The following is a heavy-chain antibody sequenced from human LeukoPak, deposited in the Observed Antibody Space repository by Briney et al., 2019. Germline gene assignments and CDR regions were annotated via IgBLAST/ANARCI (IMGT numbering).Heavy chain of an antibody. Sequence: GSLRLSCAASGFTFSSYAMHWVRQAPGKGLEWVAVISYDGSNKYFADSVKGRFTISRDNSKNTLCLQMNSLRAEDTAVYYCASLLWFGELGDDYWGQGTLVTVSS. CDR3: ASLLWFGELGDDY. CDR1: GFTFSSYA. CDR2: ISYDGSNK. D-gene: IGHD3-10*01. V-gene: IGHV3-30-3*01. J-gene: IGHJ4*02.